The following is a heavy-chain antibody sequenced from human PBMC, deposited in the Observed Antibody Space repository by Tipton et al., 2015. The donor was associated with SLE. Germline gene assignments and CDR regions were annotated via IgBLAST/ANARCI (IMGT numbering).Heavy chain of an antibody. V-gene: IGHV4-61*02. CDR2: VQTTGNT. J-gene: IGHJ4*02. CDR3: ANLERYSGYDYHFDY. Sequence: LRLSCTVSGGSINSDTYYWNWLRQPAGRTLEWLGRVQTTGNTNYNPSLRSRVTISIDTSKNQFSLSLTSMTAADTAMYYCANLERYSGYDYHFDYWGQGTLVTVSS. D-gene: IGHD5-12*01. CDR1: GGSINSDTYY.